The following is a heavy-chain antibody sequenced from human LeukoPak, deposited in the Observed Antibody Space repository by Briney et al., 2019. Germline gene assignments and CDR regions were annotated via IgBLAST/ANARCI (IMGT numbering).Heavy chain of an antibody. CDR2: TSAYNGNT. V-gene: IGHV1-18*01. J-gene: IGHJ6*03. CDR1: GYTFPSYG. CDR3: ARGLYDYEPYFYMDV. Sequence: AAVKVSCKASGYTFPSYGISWVGQAPGQGLEWMGWTSAYNGNTNYAHKLQGRVTMTTDTSTSTAYMELRSLRSGDAAVYYCARGLYDYEPYFYMDVWGKGTTVTVSS. D-gene: IGHD4-17*01.